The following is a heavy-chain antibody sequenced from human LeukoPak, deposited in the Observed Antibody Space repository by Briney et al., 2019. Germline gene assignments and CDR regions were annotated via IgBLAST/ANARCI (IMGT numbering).Heavy chain of an antibody. V-gene: IGHV1-69*13. CDR2: IIPLFGRA. CDR3: ARDRASESYFEDASDI. D-gene: IGHD1-26*01. J-gene: IGHJ3*02. CDR1: GCTFSSYG. Sequence: ASVNVSCKASGCTFSSYGISWVRQAPAPGLEWVGGIIPLFGRANYAQKFHGRVTITAVASTRAAYMELSSLRSEDRAVDYCARDRASESYFEDASDIWGQGTMVTVSS.